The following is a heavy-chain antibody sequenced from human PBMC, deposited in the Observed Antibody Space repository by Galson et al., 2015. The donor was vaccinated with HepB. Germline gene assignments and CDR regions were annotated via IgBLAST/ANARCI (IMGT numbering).Heavy chain of an antibody. V-gene: IGHV3-30*18. Sequence: SLRLSCAASGFTFSAYGMHWVHQAPGKGLEWVAVISYDGSSEYYAHSVKGRFTISRDNSKNTLYLQMNSLRAEDTAVYYCAKATYDSSAYYMDVWGKGTTVTVSS. CDR3: AKATYDSSAYYMDV. J-gene: IGHJ6*03. CDR1: GFTFSAYG. D-gene: IGHD3-22*01. CDR2: ISYDGSSE.